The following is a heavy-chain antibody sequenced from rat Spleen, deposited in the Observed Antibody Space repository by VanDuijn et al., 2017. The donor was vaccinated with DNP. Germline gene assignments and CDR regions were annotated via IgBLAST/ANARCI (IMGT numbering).Heavy chain of an antibody. V-gene: IGHV5-58*01. Sequence: EVQLVETGGGLVQPGRSLKLSCVASGFTFSSYWMFWVRQAPTKGLEWVAFISTSGGITYYRDSVKGRFTISRDNAENTVYLQMNSLRSEDTATYYCAKVRTTGIPGCAYWGQGTLVTVSS. CDR3: AKVRTTGIPGCAY. CDR2: ISTSGGIT. D-gene: IGHD1-9*01. CDR1: GFTFSSYW. J-gene: IGHJ3*01.